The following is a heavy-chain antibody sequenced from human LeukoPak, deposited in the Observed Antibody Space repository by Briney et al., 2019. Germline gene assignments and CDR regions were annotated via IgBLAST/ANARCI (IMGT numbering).Heavy chain of an antibody. J-gene: IGHJ6*02. Sequence: SETLPLTCTVSGGSISSFYRTWIRQPAGKGLEWIGRIYSSGSTNYNPSLKSRLTMSVDTSKNQLSLKVSSVTAADTAVYYCARGRSGPGADYYYGMDVWGQGTTVTVSS. CDR1: GGSISSFY. CDR3: ARGRSGPGADYYYGMDV. V-gene: IGHV4-4*07. CDR2: IYSSGST. D-gene: IGHD3-10*01.